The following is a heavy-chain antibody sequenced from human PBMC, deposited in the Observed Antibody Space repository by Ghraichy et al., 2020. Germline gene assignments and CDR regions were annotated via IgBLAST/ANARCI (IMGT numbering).Heavy chain of an antibody. J-gene: IGHJ6*02. Sequence: SGPTLVKPTQTLTLTCTFSGFSLSTSGVGVGWIRQPPGKALEWLALIYWDDDKRYIPSLKSRLTITKDTSKNQVVLTMTNMDPVDTATYYCAHTLPNWSGYLLYGMDVWGQGTTVTVSS. CDR1: GFSLSTSGVG. D-gene: IGHD3-3*01. CDR3: AHTLPNWSGYLLYGMDV. CDR2: IYWDDDK. V-gene: IGHV2-5*02.